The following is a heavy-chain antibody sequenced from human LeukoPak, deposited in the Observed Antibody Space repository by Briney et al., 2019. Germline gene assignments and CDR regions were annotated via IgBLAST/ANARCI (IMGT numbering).Heavy chain of an antibody. Sequence: GESLRISCKGSGYSFTSYWISWVRQMPGKGLEWMGRIDPSDSYTNYSPSFQGHVTVSADKSISTAYLQWSSLKASDTAMYYCARHTPGLWFGDNDAFDIWGQGTMVTVSS. CDR1: GYSFTSYW. V-gene: IGHV5-10-1*01. CDR2: IDPSDSYT. CDR3: ARHTPGLWFGDNDAFDI. J-gene: IGHJ3*02. D-gene: IGHD3-10*01.